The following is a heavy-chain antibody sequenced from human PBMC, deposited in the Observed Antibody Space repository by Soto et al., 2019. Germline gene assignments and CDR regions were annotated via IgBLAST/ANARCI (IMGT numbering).Heavy chain of an antibody. Sequence: GGSLRLSCAASGFTFSSYWMHWVRQAPGKGLVWVSRINSDGSSTSYADSVKGRFTISRDNAKNTLYLQMNSLRAEDTAVYYCARLIIGYYDFWSGYYDDAFDIWGQGTMVTVSS. D-gene: IGHD3-3*01. V-gene: IGHV3-74*01. CDR3: ARLIIGYYDFWSGYYDDAFDI. CDR1: GFTFSSYW. J-gene: IGHJ3*02. CDR2: INSDGSST.